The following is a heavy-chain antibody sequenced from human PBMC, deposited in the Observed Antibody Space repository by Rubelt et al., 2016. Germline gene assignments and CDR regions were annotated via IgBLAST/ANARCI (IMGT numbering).Heavy chain of an antibody. CDR1: GGSISSNSHY. J-gene: IGHJ6*02. V-gene: IGHV4-39*01. Sequence: QLQLRESGPGLVKPSETLSLTCTVSGGSISSNSHYWGWIRQPPGKGLEWLGNIHYSGSILHNPSLKSRVTISVDTSKNQFSLNLTSVTAADTAVYYCARQSLDFRFVEWRYGMDVWGQGTTVTVSS. D-gene: IGHD3-3*01. CDR2: IHYSGSI. CDR3: ARQSLDFRFVEWRYGMDV.